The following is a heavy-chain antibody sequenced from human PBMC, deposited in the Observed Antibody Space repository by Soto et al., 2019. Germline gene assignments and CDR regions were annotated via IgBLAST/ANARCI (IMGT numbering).Heavy chain of an antibody. J-gene: IGHJ4*02. CDR1: GGSFSGYY. CDR3: ARGGISYYYDSSGYYCDY. V-gene: IGHV4-34*01. CDR2: INPSGST. D-gene: IGHD3-22*01. Sequence: SETLSLTCAVYGGSFSGYYWSWIRQPPGKGLEWIGEINPSGSTNYNPSRKSRVTISVDTSKNQFSLKLSSVTAPDTAVYYCARGGISYYYDSSGYYCDYWGQGTLVTVSS.